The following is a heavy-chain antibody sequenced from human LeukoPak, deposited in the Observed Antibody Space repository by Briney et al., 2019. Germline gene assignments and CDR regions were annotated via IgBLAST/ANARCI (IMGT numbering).Heavy chain of an antibody. V-gene: IGHV4-4*07. CDR1: GGSISSYY. D-gene: IGHD3-10*01. CDR2: IYTSGST. Sequence: SETLSLTCTVSGGSISSYYWSWIRQPAGKGLEWIGRIYTSGSTHYNPSLKSRVTISVDTSKNQFSLKLSSVTAADTAAYYCARGGYYGSGNDFRFDPWGQGTLVTVSS. CDR3: ARGGYYGSGNDFRFDP. J-gene: IGHJ5*02.